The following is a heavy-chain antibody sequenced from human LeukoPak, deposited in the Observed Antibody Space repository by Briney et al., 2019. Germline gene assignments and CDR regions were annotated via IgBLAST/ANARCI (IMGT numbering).Heavy chain of an antibody. CDR1: GGSFSGYY. V-gene: IGHV4-34*01. CDR2: INHSGST. CDR3: AGGLTPHVDTAMVTFDY. D-gene: IGHD5-18*01. Sequence: SETLSLTCAVYGGSFSGYYWSWIRQPPGKGLEWIGEINHSGSTNYNPSLKSRVTISVDTSKNQFSLKLSSVTAADTAVYYCAGGLTPHVDTAMVTFDYWGQGTLVTVSS. J-gene: IGHJ4*02.